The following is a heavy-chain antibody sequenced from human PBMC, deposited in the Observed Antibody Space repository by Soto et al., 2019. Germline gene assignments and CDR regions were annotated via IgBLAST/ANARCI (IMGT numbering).Heavy chain of an antibody. CDR3: VTSFWGAYYGMEV. CDR2: IYRSGDT. V-gene: IGHV4-31*03. D-gene: IGHD3-16*01. CDR1: GDSISSTEYY. Sequence: SETLSLTCTVSGDSISSTEYYWNWVLQHPGKGLEWIGYIYRSGDTYYSPSVKSRVTMSVDTSNNQFSLKMTSVTAADTAVYYCVTSFWGAYYGMEVWGHGTTVTVSS. J-gene: IGHJ6*02.